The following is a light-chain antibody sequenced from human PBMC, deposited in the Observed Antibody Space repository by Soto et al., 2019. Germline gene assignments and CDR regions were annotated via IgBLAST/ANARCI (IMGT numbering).Light chain of an antibody. CDR2: DDN. CDR1: SSDVGGYNY. J-gene: IGLJ1*01. V-gene: IGLV2-8*01. CDR3: CSYAGSKNFV. Sequence: QSALTQPPSASGSLGQSVTISCDGSSSDVGGYNYVSWYQQHPGKAPKLLIYDDNKRPSGVPDRFSGSKSGNTASLTVSGLQAEDEADYYCCSYAGSKNFVLGAGTKVTVL.